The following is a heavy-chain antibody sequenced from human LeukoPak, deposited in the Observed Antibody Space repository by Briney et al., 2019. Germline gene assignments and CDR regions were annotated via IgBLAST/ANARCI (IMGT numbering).Heavy chain of an antibody. CDR2: IQRGGSES. J-gene: IGHJ4*02. CDR3: ARVGTWELQRVFDY. V-gene: IGHV3-7*01. CDR1: GFTFTDYW. D-gene: IGHD1-26*01. Sequence: PGGSLRLSCAASGFTFTDYWRTWVRQVPGKGLEWVANIQRGGSESYYVDSVKGRFTISRENAKTSLYLQMDSLRVEDTAVYYCARVGTWELQRVFDYWGQGTLVTVSS.